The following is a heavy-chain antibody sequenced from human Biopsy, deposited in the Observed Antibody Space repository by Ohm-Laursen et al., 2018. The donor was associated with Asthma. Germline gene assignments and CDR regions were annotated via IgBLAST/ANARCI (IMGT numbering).Heavy chain of an antibody. D-gene: IGHD6-25*01. CDR1: GFSFSEYY. CDR2: ISSSGRTT. Sequence: SLRLSCAASGFSFSEYYMTWLRQAPGKGLEWVSSISSSGRTTSPADAVKRRFTISRDNARKSLFLQMGSLRAEDTAIYYCARVFESSEWGPFYHFGLDVWGQGTTVAVSS. V-gene: IGHV3-11*01. J-gene: IGHJ6*02. CDR3: ARVFESSEWGPFYHFGLDV.